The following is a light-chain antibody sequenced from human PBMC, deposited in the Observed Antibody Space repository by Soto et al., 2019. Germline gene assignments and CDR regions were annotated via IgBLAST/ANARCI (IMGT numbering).Light chain of an antibody. V-gene: IGLV2-14*03. Sequence: QSALTQPASVSGSPGQSITISCTGTSSDVGGYNYVSWYQQHPGKAPKLMIYDVTNRPSGVSNLFSGSKSGNTASLTISGLQAEDEADYYCSSYTSSSTLWVFGGGTTLAVL. CDR2: DVT. CDR1: SSDVGGYNY. J-gene: IGLJ3*02. CDR3: SSYTSSSTLWV.